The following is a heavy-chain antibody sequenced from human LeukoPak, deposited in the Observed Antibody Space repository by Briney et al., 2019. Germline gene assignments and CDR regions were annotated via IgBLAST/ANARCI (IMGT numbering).Heavy chain of an antibody. D-gene: IGHD1-26*01. J-gene: IGHJ5*02. V-gene: IGHV3-74*01. CDR2: INSDGSST. CDR3: TREALGYWFDP. CDR1: GFTFSSYW. Sequence: GGSLRLSCAASGFTFSSYWMDWVRQVPGKGLVWVSRINSDGSSTRYADSVKGRFTISRDNARNTLYLQMNSLRVEDTAVYYCTREALGYWFDPWGQGTLVTVSS.